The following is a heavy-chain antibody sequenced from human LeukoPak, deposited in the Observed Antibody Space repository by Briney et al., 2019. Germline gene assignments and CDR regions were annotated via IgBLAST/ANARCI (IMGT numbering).Heavy chain of an antibody. D-gene: IGHD5-12*01. Sequence: GGSLRLSCAASGFTFSEYYMSWIRQAPGKGLEWVADISSSGDIVSYGESVQGRFTISRDSAKDSLSLQLNSLRADDTAVYYCAREIVAGTFDYWGQGTLVTVSS. J-gene: IGHJ4*02. CDR1: GFTFSEYY. CDR2: ISSSGDIV. CDR3: AREIVAGTFDY. V-gene: IGHV3-11*01.